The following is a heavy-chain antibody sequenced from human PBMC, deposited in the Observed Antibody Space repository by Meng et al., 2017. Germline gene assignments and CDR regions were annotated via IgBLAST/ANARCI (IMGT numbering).Heavy chain of an antibody. J-gene: IGHJ4*02. D-gene: IGHD3-10*01. V-gene: IGHV3-48*03. CDR3: ASYYGSGSYYRGEFDY. CDR2: ISSSGSTI. Sequence: GESLKISCAASGFTFSSYEMNWVRQAPGKGLEWVSYISSSGSTIYYADSVKGRFTISRDNAKNSLYLQMNSLRAEDTAVYYCASYYGSGSYYRGEFDYWGQGTLVTVSS. CDR1: GFTFSSYE.